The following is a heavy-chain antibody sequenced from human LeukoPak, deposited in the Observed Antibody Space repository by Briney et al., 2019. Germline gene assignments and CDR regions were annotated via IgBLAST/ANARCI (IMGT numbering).Heavy chain of an antibody. V-gene: IGHV3-15*01. CDR3: TIARSQLLYEYFQH. D-gene: IGHD2-2*02. CDR2: IKSKTDGGTT. CDR1: GFTFTNAW. J-gene: IGHJ1*01. Sequence: GGSLRLSCAASGFTFTNAWMSWVRQAPGKGLEWVGRIKSKTDGGTTDYAAPVKGKFTISRDDSKNTLYLQMNSLKTEDTAVYYCTIARSQLLYEYFQHWGQGTLVTVSS.